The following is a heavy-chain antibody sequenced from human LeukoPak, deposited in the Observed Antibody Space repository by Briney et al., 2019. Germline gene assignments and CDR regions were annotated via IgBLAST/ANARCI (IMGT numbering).Heavy chain of an antibody. CDR1: GFTLTSYF. CDR2: ISSSSFAI. J-gene: IGHJ4*02. CDR3: ARGVYYLDY. V-gene: IGHV3-21*01. Sequence: GGSLRLSCTASGFTLTSYFMNWVRQAPGKGLERVSSISSSSFAIEYADSVKGRFTISRDNAKNSLYLQVNSLRAEDAAVYYCARGVYYLDYWGQGTLVTVSS.